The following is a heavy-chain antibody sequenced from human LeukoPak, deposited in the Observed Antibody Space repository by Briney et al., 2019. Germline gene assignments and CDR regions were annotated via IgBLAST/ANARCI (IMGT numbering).Heavy chain of an antibody. V-gene: IGHV3-48*03. J-gene: IGHJ6*01. CDR1: GFTFSSYE. CDR2: ISSSGRTI. CDR3: AELGITMIGGV. D-gene: IGHD3-10*02. Sequence: GGSLRLSCAASGFTFSSYEMNWVPQAPGKGLEWVTYISSSGRTIYYADPVKGRLTISRDNAKNSLYLQMNSLRAEGTAVYYCAELGITMIGGVWGKGTTVTISS.